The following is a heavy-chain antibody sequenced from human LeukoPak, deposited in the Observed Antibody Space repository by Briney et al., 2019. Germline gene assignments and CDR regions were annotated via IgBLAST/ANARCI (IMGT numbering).Heavy chain of an antibody. CDR3: AKVQYSDYDMNFDS. Sequence: PGGSLRLSCAAPGFTFSNYAMSWVRQAPGMGLEWVSAIGGSDGNTYYADSVKGRFTISRDDSKNSLYLQINSLRADDTAVYYCAKVQYSDYDMNFDSWGQGTLVTVSS. V-gene: IGHV3-23*01. D-gene: IGHD5-12*01. CDR2: IGGSDGNT. CDR1: GFTFSNYA. J-gene: IGHJ4*02.